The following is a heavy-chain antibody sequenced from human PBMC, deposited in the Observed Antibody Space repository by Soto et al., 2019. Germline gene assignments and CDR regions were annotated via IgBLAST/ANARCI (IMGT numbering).Heavy chain of an antibody. CDR1: GGSISSYY. D-gene: IGHD3-22*01. Sequence: SETLSLTCTVSGGSISSYYWSWIRQPPGKGLEWIGYIYYSGSTNYNPSLKSRVTISVDTSKNQFSLKLSSVTAADTAAYYCARGSTGYYDSSGYSLDYWGQGTLVTVSS. CDR3: ARGSTGYYDSSGYSLDY. CDR2: IYYSGST. V-gene: IGHV4-59*01. J-gene: IGHJ4*02.